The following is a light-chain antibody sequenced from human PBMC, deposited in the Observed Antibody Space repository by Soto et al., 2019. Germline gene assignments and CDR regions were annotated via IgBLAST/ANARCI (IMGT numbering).Light chain of an antibody. J-gene: IGKJ2*01. CDR3: QQYNSYST. CDR1: QSISSW. V-gene: IGKV1-5*03. CDR2: KAS. Sequence: DIQMTQSPSTLSASVGDRVTITCRASQSISSWLAWYQQKPGKAPKLLIYKASSLESGVPSRFSGNGSGKEFTLTISSLQPDDFATYYCQQYNSYSTFGQGTKLEIK.